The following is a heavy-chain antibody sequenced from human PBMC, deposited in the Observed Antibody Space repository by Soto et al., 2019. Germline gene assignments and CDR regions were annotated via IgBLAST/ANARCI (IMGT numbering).Heavy chain of an antibody. CDR2: ISNDGRST. CDR1: GFSFSTYG. CDR3: AKVIRADSTSSNFYYYSGMDV. J-gene: IGHJ6*02. D-gene: IGHD6-6*01. Sequence: QVQMVESGGGVVQPGRSLRLSCAASGFSFSTYGMHWVRQAPGKGLEWLAVISNDGRSTYYADSVKGRFTISRDNSKDKLFLQMNSLRGEDTAIYYCAKVIRADSTSSNFYYYSGMDVWGQGTTVTVSS. V-gene: IGHV3-30*18.